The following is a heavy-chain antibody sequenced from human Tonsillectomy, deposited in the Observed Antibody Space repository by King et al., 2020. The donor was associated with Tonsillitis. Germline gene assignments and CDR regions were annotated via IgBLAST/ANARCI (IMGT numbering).Heavy chain of an antibody. CDR2: INPSGGST. J-gene: IGHJ2*01. D-gene: IGHD6-13*01. V-gene: IGHV1-46*01. CDR1: GYTFTSYY. Sequence: VQLVESGAEVKKPGASVKVSCTASGYTFTSYYMHWVRQAPGQGLEWMGIINPSGGSTNYAQKFQGRVTMTRDTSISTAYMELSRLRSDDRVVYYCARSWGDSSSWYFDLWGRGTLVTVPS. CDR3: ARSWGDSSSWYFDL.